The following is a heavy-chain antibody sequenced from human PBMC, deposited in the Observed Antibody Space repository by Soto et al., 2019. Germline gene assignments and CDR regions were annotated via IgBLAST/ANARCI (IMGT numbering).Heavy chain of an antibody. CDR2: IIPIFGTA. CDR1: GGTFSSYA. CDR3: ARDTHYYYDSSGYYSFDY. D-gene: IGHD3-22*01. Sequence: GASVKGSCKASGGTFSSYAISWVRQAPGQGLEWMGGIIPIFGTANYAQKFQGRVTITADESTSTAYMELSSLRSEDTAVYYCARDTHYYYDSSGYYSFDYWGQGTLVTVSS. V-gene: IGHV1-69*13. J-gene: IGHJ4*02.